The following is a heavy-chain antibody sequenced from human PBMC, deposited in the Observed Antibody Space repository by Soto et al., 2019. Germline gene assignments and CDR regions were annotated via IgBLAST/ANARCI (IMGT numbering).Heavy chain of an antibody. CDR1: GVTFNAYY. CDR3: ARANYGPDY. D-gene: IGHD3-10*01. CDR2: ISNTATTT. Sequence: QVQLVESGGGLVKPGGSLRLSCTASGVTFNAYYMSWLRQAPGKGLEWLSYISNTATTTYYADSVKGRFTISRDTAGNSVYLQMNSLRAEDTVVYYCARANYGPDYWGQGTLVTVFS. V-gene: IGHV3-11*01. J-gene: IGHJ4*02.